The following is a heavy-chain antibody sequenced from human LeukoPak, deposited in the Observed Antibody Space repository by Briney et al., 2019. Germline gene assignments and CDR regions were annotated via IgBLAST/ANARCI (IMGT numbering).Heavy chain of an antibody. D-gene: IGHD3-3*01. J-gene: IGHJ4*02. V-gene: IGHV3-9*03. Sequence: PGRSLRLSCAASGFTFDDYAMHWVRQAPGKGLEWVSGISWNSGSIGYADSVKGRFTISRNNAKNSLYLQMNSLRAEDMALYYCAAAYDFWSGLHYWGQGTLVTVSS. CDR2: ISWNSGSI. CDR3: AAAYDFWSGLHY. CDR1: GFTFDDYA.